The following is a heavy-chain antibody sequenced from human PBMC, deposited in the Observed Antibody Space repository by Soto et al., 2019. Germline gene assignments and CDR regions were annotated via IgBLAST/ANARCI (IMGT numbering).Heavy chain of an antibody. D-gene: IGHD3-10*01. V-gene: IGHV3-48*02. CDR3: ARDTGDITIGPPRYYSYALDV. J-gene: IGHJ6*02. Sequence: PGGSLRLSCAASGFTFSSYSMNWVRQAPGKGLEWVSYITSSSSAMYYADSVKGRFTISRDNAKNSLYLQMNSLRDEDTAVYYCARDTGDITIGPPRYYSYALDVWGLGTTVTVSS. CDR2: ITSSSSAM. CDR1: GFTFSSYS.